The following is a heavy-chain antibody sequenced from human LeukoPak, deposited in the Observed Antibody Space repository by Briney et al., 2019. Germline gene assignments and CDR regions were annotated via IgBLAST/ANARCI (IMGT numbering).Heavy chain of an antibody. Sequence: GGSLRLSCAASGFTFSDYYMSWIRQAPGKGLEGVSYISSSGDTIYYADSVKGRFTISRDNAQNSLYLQMNSLRAEDTAIYYCVRDRGTYRPIDYWGQGTLVTVSS. CDR3: VRDRGTYRPIDY. D-gene: IGHD1-26*01. CDR2: ISSSGDTI. V-gene: IGHV3-11*01. J-gene: IGHJ4*02. CDR1: GFTFSDYY.